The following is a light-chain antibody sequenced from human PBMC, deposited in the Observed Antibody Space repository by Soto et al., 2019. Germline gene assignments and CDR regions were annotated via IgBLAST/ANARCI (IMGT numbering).Light chain of an antibody. J-gene: IGKJ1*01. V-gene: IGKV3-15*01. Sequence: EIVMTQSPATLSVSPGERATLSCRASQSVSSNLAWYQQKPGQAPRLLIYGASTRAIGTPARFSGSGSGTGFTLTVSGLQSEDFAVYYCQQYNTWPPWTFGQGTKVEIK. CDR1: QSVSSN. CDR3: QQYNTWPPWT. CDR2: GAS.